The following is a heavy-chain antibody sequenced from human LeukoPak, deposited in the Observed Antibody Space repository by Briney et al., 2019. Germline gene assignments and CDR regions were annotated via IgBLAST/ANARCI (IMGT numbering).Heavy chain of an antibody. CDR3: ARTYYYDSSGYSWGGGRDNDHQYYFDY. Sequence: PSETLSLTCTVSGGSVSSADYYWGWIRQPPGKGLEWIGSIYYSGSTYYNPSLKSRVTISVDTSKNQFSLKLSSVTAADTAVYYCARTYYYDSSGYSWGGGRDNDHQYYFDYWGQGTLVTVSS. J-gene: IGHJ4*02. CDR1: GGSVSSADYY. D-gene: IGHD3-22*01. V-gene: IGHV4-39*01. CDR2: IYYSGST.